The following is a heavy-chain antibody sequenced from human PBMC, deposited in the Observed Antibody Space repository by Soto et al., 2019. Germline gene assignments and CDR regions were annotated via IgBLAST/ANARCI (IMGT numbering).Heavy chain of an antibody. J-gene: IGHJ4*02. V-gene: IGHV2-5*02. CDR1: GFSLSTSGVG. CDR3: ALNEKGSLLNFEY. D-gene: IGHD2-15*01. CDR2: IYWDDDK. Sequence: QITLKESGPTLAKPTQPLTVTCTFSGFSLSTSGVGVGWNRQPPGKALEWLGIIYWDDDKYNTPSLKSWLTITKDTSKNQQVLTMPNMNPVDTAIYYCALNEKGSLLNFEYRGQGTLVSVSS.